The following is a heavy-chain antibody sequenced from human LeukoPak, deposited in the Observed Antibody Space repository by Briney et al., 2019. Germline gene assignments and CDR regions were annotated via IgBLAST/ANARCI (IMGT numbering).Heavy chain of an antibody. V-gene: IGHV3-48*01. Sequence: PGGSLRLSCAASGFTFSSYSMNWVRQAPGKGLEWVSYISSSSSTIYYADSAKGRFTISRDNAKNSLYLQMNSLRAEDTAVYYCAREFDCWGQGTLVTVSS. J-gene: IGHJ4*02. CDR3: AREFDC. CDR2: ISSSSSTI. CDR1: GFTFSSYS.